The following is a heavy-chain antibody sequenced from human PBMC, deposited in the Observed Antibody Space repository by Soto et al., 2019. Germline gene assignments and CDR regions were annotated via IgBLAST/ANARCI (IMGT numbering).Heavy chain of an antibody. CDR2: INHVVGT. CDR3: ATDKITGLFDY. D-gene: IGHD1-1*01. V-gene: IGHV4-34*01. Sequence: SETLSLACAVYGGSFSCYYLTWIRQPPGTWLDWVGEINHVVGTSYSPSLKSRVTISVDTSKNQFSLKLTSVTAADTAVYYCATDKITGLFDYWGQGTLVTVSS. CDR1: GGSFSCYY. J-gene: IGHJ4*02.